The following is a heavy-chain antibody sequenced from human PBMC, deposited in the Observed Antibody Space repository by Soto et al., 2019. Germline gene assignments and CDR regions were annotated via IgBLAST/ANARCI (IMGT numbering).Heavy chain of an antibody. CDR1: GFTFISYA. J-gene: IGHJ4*02. Sequence: PGCSLRLSCASSGFTFISYAMHWVRQAPGKGLEWVAVISYDGSNKYYADSVKGRFTISRDNSKNTLYLQMNSLRAEDTAVYYCARDLRITMSFDYWGQGTLVTVSS. CDR2: ISYDGSNK. CDR3: ARDLRITMSFDY. V-gene: IGHV3-30-3*01. D-gene: IGHD3-22*01.